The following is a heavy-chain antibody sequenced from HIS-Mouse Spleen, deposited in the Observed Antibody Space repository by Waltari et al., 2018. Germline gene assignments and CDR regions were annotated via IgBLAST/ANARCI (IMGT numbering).Heavy chain of an antibody. Sequence: QLQLPASGPGLVKPSETPSLTCTVSGGSISRSSYYWGWIRKPPGKGLEWIGSIYYSGSTYYNPSLKSRVTISVDTSKNQFSLKLSSVTAADTAVYYCARDRYSYGYYFDYWGQGTLVTVSS. D-gene: IGHD5-18*01. J-gene: IGHJ4*02. CDR2: IYYSGST. CDR1: GGSISRSSYY. V-gene: IGHV4-39*07. CDR3: ARDRYSYGYYFDY.